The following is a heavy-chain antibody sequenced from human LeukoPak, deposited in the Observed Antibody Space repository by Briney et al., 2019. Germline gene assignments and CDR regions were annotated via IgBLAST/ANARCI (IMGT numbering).Heavy chain of an antibody. D-gene: IGHD3-10*01. CDR3: ARANMVHDAFDI. Sequence: GGSLRLSCAASGFTVSSNYMSWVRQAPGKGLEWVSVIYSGGSTYYADSVKGRFTISRHNSKNTLYLQKNSIRADDTAVYYCARANMVHDAFDIWGQGTMVTVSS. CDR2: IYSGGST. V-gene: IGHV3-53*04. CDR1: GFTVSSNY. J-gene: IGHJ3*02.